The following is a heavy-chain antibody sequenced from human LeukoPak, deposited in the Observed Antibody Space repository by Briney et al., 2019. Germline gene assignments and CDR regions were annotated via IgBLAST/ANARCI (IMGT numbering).Heavy chain of an antibody. CDR3: ARVDITMIIL. D-gene: IGHD3-22*01. CDR1: GFSLSSSY. CDR2: SYYDDDSS. J-gene: IGHJ4*02. Sequence: GGSLRLSCAAYGFSLSSSYMTWVRQAPGKGLEWVSVSYYDDDSSYYADSGRGRFTISRDNSRNTLSLQMNSLRGEDSAVYYCARVDITMIILWGQGTLVTVSS. V-gene: IGHV3-53*01.